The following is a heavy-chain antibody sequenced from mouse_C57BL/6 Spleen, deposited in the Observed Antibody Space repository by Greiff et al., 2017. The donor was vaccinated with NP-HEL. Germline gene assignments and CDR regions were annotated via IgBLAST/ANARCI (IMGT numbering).Heavy chain of an antibody. CDR1: GYTFTNYW. CDR3: AREGMGVGDWYFDV. J-gene: IGHJ1*03. Sequence: QVQLKESGAELVRPGTSVKMSCKASGYTFTNYWIGWAKQRPGHGLEWIGDIYPGGGYTNYNEKFKGKATLTADKSSSTAYMQFSSLTSEDSAIYYCAREGMGVGDWYFDVWGTGTTVTVSS. D-gene: IGHD1-1*02. CDR2: IYPGGGYT. V-gene: IGHV1-63*01.